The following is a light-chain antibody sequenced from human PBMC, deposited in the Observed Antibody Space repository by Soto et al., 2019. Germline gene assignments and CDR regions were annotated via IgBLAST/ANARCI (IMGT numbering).Light chain of an antibody. J-gene: IGLJ1*01. CDR2: DVS. Sequence: QSALTQPASVSGSPGQSITISCTGTSSDVGGYNYVSWYQQHPGKAPKLMIYDVSNRPSGVSNRFSRSKSGNTASLTMSGLQAEDEADYYCSSYTSSSTLLYVFGTGTKLTVL. V-gene: IGLV2-14*01. CDR1: SSDVGGYNY. CDR3: SSYTSSSTLLYV.